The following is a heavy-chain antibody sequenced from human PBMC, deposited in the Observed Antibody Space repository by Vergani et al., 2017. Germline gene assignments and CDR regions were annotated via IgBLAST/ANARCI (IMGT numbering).Heavy chain of an antibody. Sequence: QVQLQESGPGLVRPSQTLSLIRTVSGSSIRSSYRSLIRQPPGKGLEWIGYIYYSGSTNYNPSLKSRVTISVDTSKNQFSLKLSSVTAADTAVYYCARWGLAARPFPTLYWGQGTLVTVSS. J-gene: IGHJ4*02. CDR1: GSSIRSSY. D-gene: IGHD6-6*01. CDR3: ARWGLAARPFPTLY. CDR2: IYYSGST. V-gene: IGHV4-59*01.